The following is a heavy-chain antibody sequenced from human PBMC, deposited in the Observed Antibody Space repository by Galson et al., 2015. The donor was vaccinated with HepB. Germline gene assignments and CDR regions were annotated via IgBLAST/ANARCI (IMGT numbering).Heavy chain of an antibody. D-gene: IGHD1-26*01. CDR2: IYYSGST. V-gene: IGHV4-59*01. CDR1: Y. CDR3: ARAPGGASEFQH. Sequence: YWSWVRQPPGKGLEWIGFIYYSGSTKYNPSLKSRVTISVDTSKNQFSLKLTSVTTADTAVYYCARAPGGASEFQHWGQGTLVTVSS. J-gene: IGHJ1*01.